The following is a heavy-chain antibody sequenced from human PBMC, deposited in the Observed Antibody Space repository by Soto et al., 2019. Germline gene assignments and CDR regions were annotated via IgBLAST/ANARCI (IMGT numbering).Heavy chain of an antibody. CDR3: ARIIVVVTATHYFDY. V-gene: IGHV3-11*01. Sequence: PGGSLRLSCAASGFTFSDYYMSWIRQAPGKGLEWVSYISSSGSTIYYADSVKGRFTISRDNAKNSLYLQMNSLRAEDTAVYYCARIIVVVTATHYFDYWGQGTLVTVSS. CDR1: GFTFSDYY. J-gene: IGHJ4*02. CDR2: ISSSGSTI. D-gene: IGHD2-21*02.